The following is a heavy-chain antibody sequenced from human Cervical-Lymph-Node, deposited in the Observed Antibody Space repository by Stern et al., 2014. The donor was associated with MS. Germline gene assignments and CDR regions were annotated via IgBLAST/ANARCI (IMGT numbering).Heavy chain of an antibody. CDR3: ARATYYYDSSGYTY. V-gene: IGHV3-33*01. D-gene: IGHD3-22*01. J-gene: IGHJ4*02. CDR2: IWYDGSNK. CDR1: GFTFSSYG. Sequence: QVQLGQSGGGVVQPGRSLRLSCAASGFTFSSYGMHWVRQAPGKGLEWVAVIWYDGSNKYYADSVKGRFTISRDNSKNTLYLQMNSLRAEDTAVYYCARATYYYDSSGYTYWGQGTLVTVSS.